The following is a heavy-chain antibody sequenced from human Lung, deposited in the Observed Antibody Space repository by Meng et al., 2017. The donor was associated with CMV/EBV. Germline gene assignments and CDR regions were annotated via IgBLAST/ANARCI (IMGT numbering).Heavy chain of an antibody. CDR3: AKDQGPVVPATIVGYFYYSFDV. J-gene: IGHJ6*02. Sequence: GSXRLXCTVSGASISANYWSWSRRPPGKGLEYIGSISYTGYIEYNPSLKGRVAISLDTSKNQFSLKLASVTAADTAMYYCAKDQGPVVPATIVGYFYYSFDVWXQGTXVTVSS. D-gene: IGHD2-2*02. CDR1: GASISANY. V-gene: IGHV4-59*01. CDR2: ISYTGYI.